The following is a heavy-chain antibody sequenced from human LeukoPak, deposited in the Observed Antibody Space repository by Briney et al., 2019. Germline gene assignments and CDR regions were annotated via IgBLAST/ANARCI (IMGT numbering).Heavy chain of an antibody. V-gene: IGHV3-23*01. CDR2: ISGSGGST. D-gene: IGHD1-1*01. Sequence: SGGSLRLSCAASGFTFSSYAVSWVRQAPGKGLEWVSAISGSGGSTYYADSVKGWFTISRDNSKNTLYLQMNSLRAEDTAVYYCAKPPAVRRVPWDYWGQGTLVTVSS. CDR3: AKPPAVRRVPWDY. CDR1: GFTFSSYA. J-gene: IGHJ4*02.